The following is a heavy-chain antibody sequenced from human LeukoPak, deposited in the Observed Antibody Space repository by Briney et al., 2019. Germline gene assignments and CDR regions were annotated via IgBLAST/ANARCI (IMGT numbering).Heavy chain of an antibody. CDR1: GFTFSSYW. V-gene: IGHV3-74*01. Sequence: GGSLRLSCAASGFTFSSYWMHWVRQAPGKGLVWVSRINSDGSSTSYADSVKGRFTISRDNAKNTLYLQMNSLTAEDTAVYYCAKDHGDYPSRYFDVWGRGTLVTVSS. J-gene: IGHJ2*01. CDR3: AKDHGDYPSRYFDV. D-gene: IGHD4-17*01. CDR2: INSDGSST.